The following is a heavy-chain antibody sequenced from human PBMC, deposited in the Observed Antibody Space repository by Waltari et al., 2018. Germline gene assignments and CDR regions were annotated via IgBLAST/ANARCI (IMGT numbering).Heavy chain of an antibody. V-gene: IGHV4-34*02. D-gene: IGHD1-1*01. J-gene: IGHJ4*02. Sequence: QVQLQRWGAGLLKPSETLSLTCAVYGASFRGYYWSWIRQPPGKGLEWIGKTTDSERTKYNPSLKSRISISVDTSKNQFSLTVFSVTAADAAVYYCARGDGTGKYGYWGQGTRVTVSS. CDR3: ARGDGTGKYGY. CDR2: TTDSERT. CDR1: GASFRGYY.